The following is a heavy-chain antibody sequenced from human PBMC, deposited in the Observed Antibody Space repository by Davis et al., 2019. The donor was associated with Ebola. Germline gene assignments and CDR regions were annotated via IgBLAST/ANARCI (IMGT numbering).Heavy chain of an antibody. CDR1: GFIFSSYV. V-gene: IGHV3-23*01. D-gene: IGHD4-17*01. Sequence: GGSLRLSCAASGFIFSSYVMSWVRQAPGKGLEWVSTLGLGADTYYADSVKGRFTISRDNSKNTVYLQMNSLRAEDTAMYYCTRHVSGDFWYFDLWGRGTLVTVSS. CDR3: TRHVSGDFWYFDL. CDR2: LGLGADT. J-gene: IGHJ2*01.